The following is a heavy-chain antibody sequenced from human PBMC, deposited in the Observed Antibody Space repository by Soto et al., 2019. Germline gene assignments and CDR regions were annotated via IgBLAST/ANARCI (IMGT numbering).Heavy chain of an antibody. CDR1: GFTFRNYG. Sequence: QVQLVESGGGVVQPGRSLRLSCEASGFTFRNYGMHWVRQAPGKGLEWVAFTSYDGSNKYSADSVKGRFTISRDNSKDTLYLQMNSLTADDTAVYYCAKARAFVRGGQGGDFDYWGQGTLVTVSS. CDR2: TSYDGSNK. CDR3: AKARAFVRGGQGGDFDY. D-gene: IGHD6-6*01. J-gene: IGHJ4*02. V-gene: IGHV3-30*18.